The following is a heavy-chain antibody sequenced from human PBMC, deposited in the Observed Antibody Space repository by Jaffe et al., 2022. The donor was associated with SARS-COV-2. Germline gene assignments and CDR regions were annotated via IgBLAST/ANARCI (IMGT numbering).Heavy chain of an antibody. D-gene: IGHD1-26*01. V-gene: IGHV3-66*02. CDR1: GLSVSRYY. CDR3: AGGRFYATFDN. J-gene: IGHJ4*02. Sequence: EVQVVESGGGLVQPGGSLRLSCAGSGLSVSRYYMSWVRQAPGKGLEWVAILDSGGRTHYADSVKGRFTISRDNSKNTLYLQMNSLRTEDTAIYYCAGGRFYATFDNWGQGTLVSVSS. CDR2: LDSGGRT.